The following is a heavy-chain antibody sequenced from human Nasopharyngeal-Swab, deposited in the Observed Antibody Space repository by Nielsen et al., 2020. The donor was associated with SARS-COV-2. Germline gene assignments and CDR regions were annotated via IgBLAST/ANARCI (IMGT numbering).Heavy chain of an antibody. D-gene: IGHD2-15*01. Sequence: GSLRLSCTVSGGSISSSSYYWGWIRQPPGKGLEWIGSIYYSGSTYYNPSLKSRVTISVDTSKNQFSLKLSSVTAADTAVYYCARQRPTGYCSGGSCYSGKLGWFDPWGQGTLVTVSS. CDR3: ARQRPTGYCSGGSCYSGKLGWFDP. CDR1: GGSISSSSYY. J-gene: IGHJ5*02. V-gene: IGHV4-39*01. CDR2: IYYSGST.